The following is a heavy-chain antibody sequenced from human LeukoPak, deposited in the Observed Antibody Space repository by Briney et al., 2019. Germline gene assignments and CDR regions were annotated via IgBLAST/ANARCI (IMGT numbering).Heavy chain of an antibody. V-gene: IGHV3-33*01. CDR2: IWYDGSNK. J-gene: IGHJ4*02. CDR1: GFTFSSYG. D-gene: IGHD6-13*01. Sequence: GGSLRLSCAASGFTFSSYGMHWVRQAPGKGLEWVAVIWYDGSNKYYADSVKGRFTISRDNSTNTLYLQMNSLRAEDTAVYYCAVDPHSSSWYLSLDHWGQGTLVTVSS. CDR3: AVDPHSSSWYLSLDH.